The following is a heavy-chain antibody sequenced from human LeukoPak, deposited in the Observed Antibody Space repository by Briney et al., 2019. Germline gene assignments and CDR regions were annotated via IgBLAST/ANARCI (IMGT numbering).Heavy chain of an antibody. J-gene: IGHJ4*02. D-gene: IGHD3-10*01. Sequence: GGSLRLSCAASGFTFSDYYMNWIRQAPGKGLEWVSYISSSGSSIYYADSVKGRFTISRDNSKNTLYLQMNSLRAEDTAVYYCARSPVGARGYYFDYWGQGTLVTVSS. CDR3: ARSPVGARGYYFDY. V-gene: IGHV3-11*04. CDR1: GFTFSDYY. CDR2: ISSSGSSI.